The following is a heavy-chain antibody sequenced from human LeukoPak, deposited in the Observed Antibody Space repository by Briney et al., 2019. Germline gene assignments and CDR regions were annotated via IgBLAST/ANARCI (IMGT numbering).Heavy chain of an antibody. Sequence: GGSLRLSCAASGFTFSSYEMNWVRQAPGKGLEWVSYISSSGSTIYYADSVKDRFTISRDNAKNSLYLQMNSLRAEDTAVYYCARDKWFGELFDFGHYFDYWGQGTLVTVSS. CDR3: ARDKWFGELFDFGHYFDY. CDR2: ISSSGSTI. D-gene: IGHD3-10*01. CDR1: GFTFSSYE. J-gene: IGHJ4*02. V-gene: IGHV3-48*03.